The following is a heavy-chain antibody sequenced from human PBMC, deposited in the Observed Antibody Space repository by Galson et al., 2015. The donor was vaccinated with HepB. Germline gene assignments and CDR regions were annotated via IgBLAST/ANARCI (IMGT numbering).Heavy chain of an antibody. J-gene: IGHJ3*02. CDR2: IYWNDDK. D-gene: IGHD3-3*01. V-gene: IGHV2-5*01. CDR3: AHRRSIFGVRGGDAFDI. Sequence: PALVKPTQTLTLTCTFSGFSFSTSGVGVGWIRQPPGKALEWLALIYWNDDKRYSPSLKSRFTITKDTSKNQVVLTMTNMDPVDTATYYCAHRRSIFGVRGGDAFDIWGQGTMVTVSS. CDR1: GFSFSTSGVG.